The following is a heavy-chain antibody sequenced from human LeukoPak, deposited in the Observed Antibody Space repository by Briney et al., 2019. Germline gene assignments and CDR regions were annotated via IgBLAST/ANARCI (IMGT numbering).Heavy chain of an antibody. Sequence: GGSLRLSCAVSGFTISKSWMSWVRQAPGKGLEWVANINQDGGEKYYVDSVKGRFTISRDNAKNSLYLQMNSLRAEDTALYYCAKDSGSYYNYWGQGTLVTVSS. CDR1: GFTISKSW. D-gene: IGHD1-26*01. CDR3: AKDSGSYYNY. V-gene: IGHV3-7*03. J-gene: IGHJ4*02. CDR2: INQDGGEK.